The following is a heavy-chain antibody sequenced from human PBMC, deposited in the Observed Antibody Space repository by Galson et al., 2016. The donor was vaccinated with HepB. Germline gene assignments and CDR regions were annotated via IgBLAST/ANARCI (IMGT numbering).Heavy chain of an antibody. D-gene: IGHD3-10*01. CDR2: ISYDGSNK. J-gene: IGHJ2*01. CDR3: ARVGYNYGSGSYYNGDDWYFDL. V-gene: IGHV3-30*04. CDR1: EFTFSTYA. Sequence: SLRLSCAASEFTFSTYAIHWVRQAPGKGLEWVAVISYDGSNKYFADSVKGRFTISRDNSENTLYLQMNSLRAEDTAVYYCARVGYNYGSGSYYNGDDWYFDLWGRGTLVMVSS.